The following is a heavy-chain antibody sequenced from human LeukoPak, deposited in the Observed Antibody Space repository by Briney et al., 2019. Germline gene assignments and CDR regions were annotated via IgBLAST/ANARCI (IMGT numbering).Heavy chain of an antibody. V-gene: IGHV1-2*02. CDR1: GYTFTGYY. J-gene: IGHJ3*02. D-gene: IGHD7-27*01. Sequence: ASVKVSCKASGYTFTGYYMHWVRQAPGQGLEWMGWISPHSGFTMYPQRFQGRVTMTTDTSISTAFLEVRRLRSGDTAAYYCARQTGDDALDIWGQGTMITVYS. CDR3: ARQTGDDALDI. CDR2: ISPHSGFT.